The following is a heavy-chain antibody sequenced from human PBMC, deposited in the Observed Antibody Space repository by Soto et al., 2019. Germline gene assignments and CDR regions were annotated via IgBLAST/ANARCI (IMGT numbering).Heavy chain of an antibody. CDR1: GFTFSSYA. V-gene: IGHV3-23*01. CDR3: AKAGWSTYYDFWSGYYNYFDY. Sequence: PGGSLRLSCAASGFTFSSYAMSWVRQAPGKGLEWVSAISGSGGSTYYADSVKGRFTISRDSSKNTLYLQMNSLRAEDTAVYYCAKAGWSTYYDFWSGYYNYFDYWGQGTLVTVSS. CDR2: ISGSGGST. J-gene: IGHJ4*02. D-gene: IGHD3-3*01.